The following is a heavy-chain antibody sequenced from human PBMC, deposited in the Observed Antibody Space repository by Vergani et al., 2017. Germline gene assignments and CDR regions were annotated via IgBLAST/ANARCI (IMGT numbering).Heavy chain of an antibody. Sequence: QVQLQESGPGLVKPSQTLSLTCTVSGASINNDFYYWHWIRQPAGKGLEWIGRIYVSGITDYNSSLQSRVSMSVDTSKNQFSLTLTSVTAADTAVYYCARDGKKLHQRAFDLWGQGTMVTVSS. CDR3: ARDGKKLHQRAFDL. J-gene: IGHJ3*01. CDR1: GASINNDFYY. CDR2: IYVSGIT. D-gene: IGHD4-23*01. V-gene: IGHV4-61*02.